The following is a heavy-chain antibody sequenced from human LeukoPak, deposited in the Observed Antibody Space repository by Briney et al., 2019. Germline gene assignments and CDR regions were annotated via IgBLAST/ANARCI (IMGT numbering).Heavy chain of an antibody. J-gene: IGHJ6*03. CDR1: GFTFSSYA. CDR2: ISGSGGST. Sequence: GGSLRLSCAASGFTFSSYAMSWVRQAPGKGLEWVSTISGSGGSTYYADSVKGRFTISRDNAKNSLYLQMNSLRADDTAVYYCARFAAGGSYYYYMDVWGKGTTVTVSS. V-gene: IGHV3-23*01. CDR3: ARFAAGGSYYYYMDV. D-gene: IGHD3-10*01.